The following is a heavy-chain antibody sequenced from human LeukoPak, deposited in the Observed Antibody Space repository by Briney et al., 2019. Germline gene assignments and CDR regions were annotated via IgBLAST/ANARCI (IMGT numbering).Heavy chain of an antibody. CDR1: GFTFSDYY. V-gene: IGHV3-11*04. D-gene: IGHD2-15*01. CDR3: ARARYRLGYCSGGSCYSDY. CDR2: ISNSGSTI. J-gene: IGHJ4*02. Sequence: GGSLTLSFPASGFTFSDYYMSWIRQAPGKGLDGVSYISNSGSTIYYLDSVKGRSTISRDNAKNSLYLQMNSLRAEDTAVYYCARARYRLGYCSGGSCYSDYWGQGTLVTVSS.